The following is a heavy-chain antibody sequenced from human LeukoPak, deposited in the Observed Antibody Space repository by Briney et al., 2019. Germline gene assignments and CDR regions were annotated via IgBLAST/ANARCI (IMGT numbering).Heavy chain of an antibody. V-gene: IGHV1-46*01. D-gene: IGHD3-16*01. CDR1: GYTFTINH. J-gene: IGHJ4*02. CDR2: INPSGDST. CDR3: AKLATSDTGETY. Sequence: ASVKVSCKASGYTFTINHIHWVRQAPGQGLEWMGVINPSGDSTTYAQNFQGRVTMTRDTSTSTVYMELRSLRSEDTAIYYCAKLATSDTGETYWGQGTLITVSS.